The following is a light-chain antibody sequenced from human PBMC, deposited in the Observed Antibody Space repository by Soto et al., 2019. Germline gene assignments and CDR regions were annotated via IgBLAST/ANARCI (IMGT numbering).Light chain of an antibody. CDR2: GAS. CDR3: QQYGRTSWT. V-gene: IGKV3-20*01. CDR1: QSVSTNF. J-gene: IGKJ1*01. Sequence: EIVLTQSPGTLSLSPGDGATLSCRASQSVSTNFFAWYQQKPGQAPRLLIYGASTRANGIPDRFSGSGSGTDFTLTISRLEPEDFAVYYCQQYGRTSWTFGQGTKVEIK.